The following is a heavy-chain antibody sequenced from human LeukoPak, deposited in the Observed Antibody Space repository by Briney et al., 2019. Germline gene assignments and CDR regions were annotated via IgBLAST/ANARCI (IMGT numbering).Heavy chain of an antibody. Sequence: GGPLRLSCAGSGFTFSSSWIHWVRHGPGKGLVWVARMNGDGSTINYADSVKGRFTISRDNAKNTVYLQMSSLRDEDTAIYYCARAGNFRFDYWGQGTLVTVSS. D-gene: IGHD1-7*01. J-gene: IGHJ4*02. CDR2: MNGDGSTI. CDR3: ARAGNFRFDY. CDR1: GFTFSSSW. V-gene: IGHV3-74*01.